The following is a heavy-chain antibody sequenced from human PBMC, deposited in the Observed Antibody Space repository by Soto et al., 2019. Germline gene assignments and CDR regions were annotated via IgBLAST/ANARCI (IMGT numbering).Heavy chain of an antibody. J-gene: IGHJ3*02. D-gene: IGHD3-16*02. CDR1: GFTFSSYG. Sequence: QVQLVESGGGVVQPGRSLRLSCAASGFTFSSYGMHWVRQAPGKGLEWVAVISYDGSNKYYADSVKGRFTISRDNSKNTLYLQMNSLRAEDTAVYYCAKYRSVDIWGQGTMVTVSS. CDR2: ISYDGSNK. CDR3: AKYRSVDI. V-gene: IGHV3-30*18.